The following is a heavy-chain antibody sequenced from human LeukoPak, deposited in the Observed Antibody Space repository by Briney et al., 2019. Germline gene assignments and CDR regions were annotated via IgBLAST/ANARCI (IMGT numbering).Heavy chain of an antibody. Sequence: PSETLSLTCTVSVGSIRSYYWSCIRQPAGKGVEGIGRIYTWGSTNYNPSLKSRVIMSVDTSKNQFSLKLSSVTAADTAVYYCARDVGYCSSTSCSNWFDPWGQGTLVTVSS. V-gene: IGHV4-4*07. J-gene: IGHJ5*02. CDR2: IYTWGST. D-gene: IGHD2-2*01. CDR3: ARDVGYCSSTSCSNWFDP. CDR1: VGSIRSYY.